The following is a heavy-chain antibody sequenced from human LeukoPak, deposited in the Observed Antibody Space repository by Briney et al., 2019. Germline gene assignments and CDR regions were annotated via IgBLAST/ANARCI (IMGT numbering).Heavy chain of an antibody. CDR1: GGSISSGDYY. CDR3: ARVVQSGWSNNWFDP. CDR2: IYHSGST. J-gene: IGHJ5*02. D-gene: IGHD6-19*01. Sequence: SETLSLTCTVSGGSISSGDYYWSWVRQPPGKGLEWIGEIYHSGSTNYNPSLKSRVTISVDKSKNQFSLKLSSVTAADTAVYYCARVVQSGWSNNWFDPWGQGTLVTVSS. V-gene: IGHV4-4*02.